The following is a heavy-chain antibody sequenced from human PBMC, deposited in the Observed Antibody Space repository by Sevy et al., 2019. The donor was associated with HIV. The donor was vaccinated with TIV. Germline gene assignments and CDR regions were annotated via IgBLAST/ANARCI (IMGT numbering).Heavy chain of an antibody. CDR1: GFTFGDYA. CDR3: TRGYYYDSSGYSDY. V-gene: IGHV3-49*03. J-gene: IGHJ4*02. Sequence: GGSLRLSCTGSGFTFGDYAMSWFRQAPGMGLEWVGFIRSKDYGGATENAASGKGRFTISRDDSKSIADLQMNSLKTEDTAVYYCTRGYYYDSSGYSDYWGQGTLVTVSS. D-gene: IGHD3-22*01. CDR2: IRSKDYGGAT.